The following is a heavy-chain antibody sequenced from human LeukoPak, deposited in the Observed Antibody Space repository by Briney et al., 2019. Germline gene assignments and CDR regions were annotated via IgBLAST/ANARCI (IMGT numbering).Heavy chain of an antibody. CDR1: GYTFTSYY. J-gene: IGHJ6*02. CDR3: ARDVGYGDYPSYGMDV. V-gene: IGHV1-46*01. Sequence: GASVKVSCKASGYTFTSYYMHWVRQAPGQGLEWMGIINPSGGSTSYAQKFQGRVTMTRDTSTSTVYMGLSSLRSEDTAVYYCARDVGYGDYPSYGMDVWGQGTTVTVSS. CDR2: INPSGGST. D-gene: IGHD4-17*01.